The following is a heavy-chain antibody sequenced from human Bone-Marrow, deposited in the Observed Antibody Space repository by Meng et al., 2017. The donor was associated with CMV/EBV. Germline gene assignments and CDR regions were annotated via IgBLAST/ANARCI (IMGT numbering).Heavy chain of an antibody. CDR2: ISGSGGST. D-gene: IGHD1-1*01. Sequence: GGSLRLSCAASGFTFSSYAMSWVRQAPGKGLEWVSAISGSGGSTYYADSVKGRFTISRDNSKNTLYLQMNSLRAEDTAVYYCARDRGRRSTLERGGGMDVWGQGTTVTVSS. J-gene: IGHJ6*02. CDR1: GFTFSSYA. V-gene: IGHV3-23*01. CDR3: ARDRGRRSTLERGGGMDV.